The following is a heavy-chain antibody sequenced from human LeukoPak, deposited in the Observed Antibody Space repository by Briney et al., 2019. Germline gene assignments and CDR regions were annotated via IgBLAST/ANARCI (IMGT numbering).Heavy chain of an antibody. CDR2: MNPNSGNT. CDR3: ARIQKYSSSSGWFDP. D-gene: IGHD6-6*01. V-gene: IGHV1-8*01. J-gene: IGHJ5*02. Sequence: ASVKVSCKASGYTFTNYDINWVRQAAGQGLEWMGWMNPNSGNTGYAQKFQGRVTMTRDTSISTAYMELSRLRSDDTAVYYCARIQKYSSSSGWFDPWGQGTLVTVSS. CDR1: GYTFTNYD.